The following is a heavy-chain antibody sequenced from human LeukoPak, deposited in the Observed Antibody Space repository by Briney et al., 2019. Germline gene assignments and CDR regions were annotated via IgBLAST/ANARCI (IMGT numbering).Heavy chain of an antibody. CDR2: IYYSGST. CDR1: GGSISSSSYY. V-gene: IGHV4-39*07. D-gene: IGHD3-16*02. CDR3: ARGRRDYDYVWGSYRSDRGYYFDY. Sequence: SETLSLTCTVSGGSISSSSYYWGWIRQPPGKGLERIGSIYYSGSTYYNPSLKSRVTISVDTSKNQFSLKLSSVTAADTAVYYCARGRRDYDYVWGSYRSDRGYYFDYWGQGTLVTVSS. J-gene: IGHJ4*02.